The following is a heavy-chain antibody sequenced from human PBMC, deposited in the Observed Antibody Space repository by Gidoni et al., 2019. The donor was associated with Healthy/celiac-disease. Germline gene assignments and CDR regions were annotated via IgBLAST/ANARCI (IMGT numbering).Heavy chain of an antibody. V-gene: IGHV4-34*01. J-gene: IGHJ4*02. CDR1: GGSFSVYY. Sequence: QVQLQQWGAGLLKPSETLSLTCAVYGGSFSVYYWSWIRQPPGKGLEWIGEINHSGSTTYNPSLKSRVTISVDTSKNQFSLKLSSVTAADTAVYYCARRRLLDYWGQGTLVTVSS. CDR3: ARRRLLDY. CDR2: INHSGST. D-gene: IGHD2-15*01.